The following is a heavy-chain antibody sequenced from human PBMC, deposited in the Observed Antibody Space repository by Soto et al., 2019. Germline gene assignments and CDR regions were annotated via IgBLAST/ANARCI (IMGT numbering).Heavy chain of an antibody. V-gene: IGHV3-21*01. D-gene: IGHD3-10*01. Sequence: EVPLVESGGGLVKPGGSLRLSCAASGFTFSSYSMNWVRQAPGKGLEWVSSISSSSTYIHYGDSVKGRFTISRDNAXXSLNLQMNSLRAEDTAVYFCARDTNYYASGSGVDYWGQGILVTVSS. CDR1: GFTFSSYS. CDR2: ISSSSTYI. CDR3: ARDTNYYASGSGVDY. J-gene: IGHJ4*02.